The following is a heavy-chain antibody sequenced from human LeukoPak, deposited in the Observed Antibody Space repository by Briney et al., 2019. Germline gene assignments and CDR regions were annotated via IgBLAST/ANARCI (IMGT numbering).Heavy chain of an antibody. CDR1: GGSISSSSYY. J-gene: IGHJ5*02. CDR3: ARVQRGNGSGSRWFDP. CDR2: IYYSGST. D-gene: IGHD3-10*01. Sequence: PSETLSLTCTVSGGSISSSSYYWGWIRQPPGKGLEWIGSIYYSGSTYYNPSLKSRVTISVDTSKNQFSLKLSSVTAADTAVYYCARVQRGNGSGSRWFDPWGQGTLVTVSS. V-gene: IGHV4-39*01.